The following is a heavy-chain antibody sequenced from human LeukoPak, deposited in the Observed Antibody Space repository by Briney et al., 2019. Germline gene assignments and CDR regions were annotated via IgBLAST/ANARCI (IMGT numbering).Heavy chain of an antibody. Sequence: SVKVSCKASGGTFSSYAISWVRQAPGQGLEWMGRIIPILGIANYAQKFQGRVTITADKSTSTAYMELSSLRSEDTAVYYCASGKEYPGPFGYWGQGTLVTVSS. D-gene: IGHD1-1*01. CDR3: ASGKEYPGPFGY. J-gene: IGHJ4*02. CDR2: IIPILGIA. V-gene: IGHV1-69*04. CDR1: GGTFSSYA.